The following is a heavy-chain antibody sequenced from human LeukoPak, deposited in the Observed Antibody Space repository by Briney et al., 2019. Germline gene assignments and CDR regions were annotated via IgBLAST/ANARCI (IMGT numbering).Heavy chain of an antibody. J-gene: IGHJ6*03. CDR3: ARKGRDFWSGYPDYYYYYYMDV. V-gene: IGHV4-4*02. Sequence: SETLSLTCAVSGGSISRSNWWSWVRQPPGKGLEWIGEINHSGSTNYNPSLKSRVTISVDTSKNQFSLKLSSVTAADTAVYYCARKGRDFWSGYPDYYYYYYMDVWGKGTTVTVSS. CDR2: INHSGST. CDR1: GGSISRSNW. D-gene: IGHD3-3*01.